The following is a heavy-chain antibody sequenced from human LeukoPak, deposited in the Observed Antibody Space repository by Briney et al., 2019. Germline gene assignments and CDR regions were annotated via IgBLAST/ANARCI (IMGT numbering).Heavy chain of an antibody. Sequence: SGPTLLKPTQTLKLTCTCSEFSLSAGGEGVAWVRQPPGQALEWRAVVYFDENRIYTPSLENRLTITKATSKTQVVLKTPHVDPGDTATYHCAQLRWFSAYYHTYHLDVWGNGTTVTASS. V-gene: IGHV2-5*02. J-gene: IGHJ6*03. CDR3: AQLRWFSAYYHTYHLDV. CDR2: VYFDENR. D-gene: IGHD4-23*01. CDR1: EFSLSAGGEG.